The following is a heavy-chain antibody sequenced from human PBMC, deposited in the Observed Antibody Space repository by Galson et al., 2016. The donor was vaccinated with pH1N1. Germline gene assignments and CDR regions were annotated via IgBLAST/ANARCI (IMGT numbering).Heavy chain of an antibody. D-gene: IGHD1-26*01. Sequence: SETLSLTCAVSDYSISSYYFWGWIRQPPGKGLEWIGSIYHGGRTYYNPSLKSRDTISVYTSKNQFSLKLRSVTAADTAVYYCARQSGSQEFGYYFDYWGQGTLVSVSS. CDR2: IYHGGRT. CDR3: ARQSGSQEFGYYFDY. J-gene: IGHJ4*02. CDR1: DYSISSYYF. V-gene: IGHV4-38-2*01.